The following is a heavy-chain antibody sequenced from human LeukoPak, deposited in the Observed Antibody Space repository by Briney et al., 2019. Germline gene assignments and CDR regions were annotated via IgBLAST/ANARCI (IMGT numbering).Heavy chain of an antibody. CDR3: ARDSDWFDP. V-gene: IGHV4-59*12. CDR1: GGSISSYY. Sequence: NSSETLSLTCTVSGGSISSYYWSWIRQPPGMGLEWIGNIYYSGRTNYNPSLKSRVTISVDTSKNQFSLKLSSVTAADTAVYYCARDSDWFDPWGQGTLVTVSS. CDR2: IYYSGRT. J-gene: IGHJ5*02.